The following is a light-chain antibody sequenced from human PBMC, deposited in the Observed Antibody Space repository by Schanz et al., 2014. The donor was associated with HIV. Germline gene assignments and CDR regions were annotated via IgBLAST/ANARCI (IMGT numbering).Light chain of an antibody. V-gene: IGKV1-5*03. CDR1: QSISAW. Sequence: DIQMTQSPALLSASVGDRVTITCRASQSISAWLAWYQQKPGRAPKLLIYEASTLETGVPSRFSGSGSGTSYTLTISSLQPEDFATYYCQQSYSTPRTFGQGTKVEIK. CDR2: EAS. J-gene: IGKJ1*01. CDR3: QQSYSTPRT.